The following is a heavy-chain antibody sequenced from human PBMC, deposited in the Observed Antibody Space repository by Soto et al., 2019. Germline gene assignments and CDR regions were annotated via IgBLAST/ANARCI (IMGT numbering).Heavy chain of an antibody. CDR2: IYWDDDK. J-gene: IGHJ3*02. CDR1: GFSLSTSGVG. V-gene: IGHV2-5*02. D-gene: IGHD3-9*01. CDR3: AHTDYDILTGYPEYAFDI. Sequence: QITLKESGPTLVKPTQTLTLTCTFSGFSLSTSGVGVGWIRQPPGKALEWLALIYWDDDKRYSPSLKSRLTITKDTSKNQVVLTMTNMDPVDTATYYCAHTDYDILTGYPEYAFDIWGQGTMVTVSS.